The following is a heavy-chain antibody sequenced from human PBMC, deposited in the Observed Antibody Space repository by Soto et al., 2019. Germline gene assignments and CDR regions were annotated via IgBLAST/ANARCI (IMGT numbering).Heavy chain of an antibody. V-gene: IGHV3-23*01. CDR1: GFTLSIHA. J-gene: IGHJ5*02. Sequence: EVQLLESGGGLVQPGGSLSLSCAVSGFTLSIHASIWVRQGPGKGLEWVSGIDSDGRTFYADSVKVRFTISRDKSKNALYLQTNSPSGEDTAVYHCAKESYVSGFPWGQGTLITVAS. CDR2: IDSDGRT. D-gene: IGHD3-10*01. CDR3: AKESYVSGFP.